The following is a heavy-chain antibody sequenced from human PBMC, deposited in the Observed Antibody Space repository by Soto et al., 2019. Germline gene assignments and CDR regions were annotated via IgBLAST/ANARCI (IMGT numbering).Heavy chain of an antibody. Sequence: QVQLVQSGAEVKKPGSSVKVSCKASGGTFSSYAISWVRQAPGQGLEWMGGIIPIFGTANYAQKFRGRVTITADESTSTAYMELSSLRSEDTAVYYCARGSSSWSSPYYYYGMDVWGQGTTVTVSS. D-gene: IGHD6-13*01. V-gene: IGHV1-69*01. CDR2: IIPIFGTA. CDR1: GGTFSSYA. J-gene: IGHJ6*02. CDR3: ARGSSSWSSPYYYYGMDV.